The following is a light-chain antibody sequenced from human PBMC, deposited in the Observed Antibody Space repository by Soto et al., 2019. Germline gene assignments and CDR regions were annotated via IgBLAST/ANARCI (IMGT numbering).Light chain of an antibody. CDR3: QFRKT. CDR1: QSVSSY. Sequence: EIVLTQSPATLSLSPGERATLSCRASQSVSSYLACYQQKPGQAPRLLIYDASNKDTGIPARLSGSGSGTDFTLTISSLEPEDFAVYYCQFRKTFGQGTKVEIK. V-gene: IGKV3-11*01. CDR2: DAS. J-gene: IGKJ1*01.